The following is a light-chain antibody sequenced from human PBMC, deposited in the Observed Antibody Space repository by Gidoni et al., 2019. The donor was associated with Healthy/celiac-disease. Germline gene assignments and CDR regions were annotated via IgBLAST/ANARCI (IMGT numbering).Light chain of an antibody. V-gene: IGLV3-19*01. CDR2: GKN. Sequence: SSELTQDPAVVVALGQTVRITCQGDSLRSYYASWYQQKPGQAPVLVIYGKNNRPSGIPDRFSGSSSGNTASLTITGAQAEDEADYYCNSRDSSGNHVVFGGGTKLTV. J-gene: IGLJ2*01. CDR1: SLRSYY. CDR3: NSRDSSGNHVV.